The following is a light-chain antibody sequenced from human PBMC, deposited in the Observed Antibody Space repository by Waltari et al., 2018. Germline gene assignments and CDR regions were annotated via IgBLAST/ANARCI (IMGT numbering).Light chain of an antibody. Sequence: EIVLTQSPGTLSLSPGESATLSCRASQSVSSSYLAWYQQKPGQAPRLLIYGASSRATGIPDRFSGSGSGTDFTLTFSRLEPEDFAVYYCQQYGSSPPITFGPGTKVDIK. J-gene: IGKJ3*01. V-gene: IGKV3-20*01. CDR1: QSVSSSY. CDR2: GAS. CDR3: QQYGSSPPIT.